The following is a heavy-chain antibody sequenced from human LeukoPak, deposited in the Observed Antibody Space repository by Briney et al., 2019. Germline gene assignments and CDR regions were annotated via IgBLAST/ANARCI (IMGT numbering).Heavy chain of an antibody. CDR1: GGTFSSYA. D-gene: IGHD3-10*01. CDR3: ARDGNALVRGVLYDAFDI. CDR2: IIPIFGTA. Sequence: ASVKVSCKASGGTFSSYAISWVRQAPGQGLEWMGGIIPIFGTANYAQKFQGRVTITTDESTSTAYMELSSLRSEDTAVYYCARDGNALVRGVLYDAFDIWGQGTMVTVAS. V-gene: IGHV1-69*05. J-gene: IGHJ3*02.